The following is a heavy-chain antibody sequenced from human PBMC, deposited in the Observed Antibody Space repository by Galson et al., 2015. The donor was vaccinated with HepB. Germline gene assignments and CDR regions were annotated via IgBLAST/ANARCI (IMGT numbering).Heavy chain of an antibody. CDR1: GFTFSSYA. CDR2: ISGSGGSI. D-gene: IGHD6-6*01. V-gene: IGHV3-23*01. Sequence: SLRLSCAASGFTFSSYAMSWVRQAPGKGLEWVSAISGSGGSIYYADSVKGRFTISRDNAKNSLYVQMNSLRAEDTAVYYCARASSQDYWGQGTLVTVSS. CDR3: ARASSQDY. J-gene: IGHJ4*02.